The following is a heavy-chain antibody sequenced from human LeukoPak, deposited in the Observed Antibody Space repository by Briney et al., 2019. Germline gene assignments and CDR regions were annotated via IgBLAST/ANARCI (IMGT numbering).Heavy chain of an antibody. Sequence: GGSLRLSCAASGFTFSTYAMSWVRQAPGKGLEWVSTISDSSSSTYYADSVKGRFTISRDNSKNTLYLQMNSLRAEDTAIYYCSKDGQPRHCRNTNCYGRNDYWGQGTLVTASS. CDR1: GFTFSTYA. D-gene: IGHD2-2*01. CDR2: ISDSSSST. V-gene: IGHV3-23*01. J-gene: IGHJ4*02. CDR3: SKDGQPRHCRNTNCYGRNDY.